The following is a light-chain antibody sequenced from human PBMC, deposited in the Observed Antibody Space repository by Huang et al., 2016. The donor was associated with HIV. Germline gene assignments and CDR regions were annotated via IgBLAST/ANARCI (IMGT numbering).Light chain of an antibody. Sequence: EIVMTQSPASLSVSPGERVTLSCRASQSVSSNLAWYQKKPGQAPRLLIYGASTRATGIPARFSGSGSGTEFTLTISSLQSEDFAVYYCQQYANWPPAFTFGQGTKLEMK. CDR1: QSVSSN. CDR3: QQYANWPPAFT. V-gene: IGKV3-15*01. CDR2: GAS. J-gene: IGKJ2*01.